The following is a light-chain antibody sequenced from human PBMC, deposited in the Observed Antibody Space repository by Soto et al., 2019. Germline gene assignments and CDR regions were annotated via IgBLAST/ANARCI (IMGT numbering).Light chain of an antibody. J-gene: IGLJ2*01. Sequence: QSVLTQPASVSGSPGQSITISCTGTSSDVGTYNYVSWYQQHPGKAPKLIIYGVNNRPSGVSNRFSGSKSGNTASLTISGLQAEDEGDYYCSSYTSRSTLFGGGTKVTVL. CDR3: SSYTSRSTL. CDR1: SSDVGTYNY. V-gene: IGLV2-14*01. CDR2: GVN.